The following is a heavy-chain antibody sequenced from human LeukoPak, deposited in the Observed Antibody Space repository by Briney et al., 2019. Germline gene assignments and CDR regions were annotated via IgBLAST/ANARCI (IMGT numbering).Heavy chain of an antibody. Sequence: GGSLRLSCAASGFTFSSYGMHWVRQAPGKGLEWVAVIWYDGSNKYYADSVKGRFTISRDNSKNTLYLEMNSLRAEDTAVYYCARDYYYDSSGYWDYYFDYWGQGTLVSVSS. J-gene: IGHJ4*02. D-gene: IGHD3-22*01. CDR1: GFTFSSYG. CDR2: IWYDGSNK. CDR3: ARDYYYDSSGYWDYYFDY. V-gene: IGHV3-33*08.